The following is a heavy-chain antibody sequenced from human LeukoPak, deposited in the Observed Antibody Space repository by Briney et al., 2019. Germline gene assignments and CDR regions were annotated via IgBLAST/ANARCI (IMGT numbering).Heavy chain of an antibody. J-gene: IGHJ4*02. Sequence: SQTLSLTCTVSGGSISGGGYYWSWIRQHPGKGLEWIGYIYYSRSTYYNPSLKSRVTISVDTSKNQFSLKLSSVTAADTAVYYCARADGYEIGIDYWGQGTLVTVSS. CDR2: IYYSRST. CDR1: GGSISGGGYY. D-gene: IGHD5-12*01. V-gene: IGHV4-31*03. CDR3: ARADGYEIGIDY.